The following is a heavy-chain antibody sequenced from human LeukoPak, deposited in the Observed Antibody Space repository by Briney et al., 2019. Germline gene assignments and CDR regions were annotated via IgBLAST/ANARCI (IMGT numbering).Heavy chain of an antibody. CDR1: GYTFTSYG. V-gene: IGHV1-18*01. J-gene: IGHJ4*02. Sequence: GASVKVSCKASGYTFTSYGISWVRQAPGQGLEWMGWISAYNGNTNYAQKLRGRVTMTTDTSTSTAYMELRSLRSDDTAVYYCARLPTYSSGWYGVDYWGQGTLVTVSS. CDR2: ISAYNGNT. D-gene: IGHD6-19*01. CDR3: ARLPTYSSGWYGVDY.